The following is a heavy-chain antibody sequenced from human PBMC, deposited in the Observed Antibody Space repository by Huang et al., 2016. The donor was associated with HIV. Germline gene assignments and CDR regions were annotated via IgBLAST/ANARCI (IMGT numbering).Heavy chain of an antibody. D-gene: IGHD3-22*01. CDR1: GGTFSSYA. Sequence: QVQLVQSGAEVKKPGSSVNVSCKASGGTFSSYAISWVRQAPGQGLEWMGGIIPSFGTANYAQKFQGRVTITADESTSTAYMELSSLRSEDTAVYYCARARGYYDSSVSYYFDYWGQGTLVTVSS. V-gene: IGHV1-69*13. CDR2: IIPSFGTA. J-gene: IGHJ4*02. CDR3: ARARGYYDSSVSYYFDY.